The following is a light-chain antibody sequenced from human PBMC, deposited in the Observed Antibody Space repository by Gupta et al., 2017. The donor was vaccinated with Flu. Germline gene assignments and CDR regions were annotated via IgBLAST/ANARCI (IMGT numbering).Light chain of an antibody. CDR2: AAS. CDR1: QSISSY. V-gene: IGKV1-39*01. Sequence: DIQMTQSPSSLSASVGDRVTITCRASQSISSYLNWYQQKPGKAPKLLIYAASSLQSGVPSRFSGSGSGTDFTLTISSLQPEDFATYYCQQHYRTPLFTFGQGTKLEIK. J-gene: IGKJ2*01. CDR3: QQHYRTPLFT.